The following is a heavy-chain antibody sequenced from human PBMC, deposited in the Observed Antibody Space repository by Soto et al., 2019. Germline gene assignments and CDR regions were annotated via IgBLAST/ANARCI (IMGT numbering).Heavy chain of an antibody. V-gene: IGHV4-59*01. D-gene: IGHD4-17*01. Sequence: PSETLSLTCSVSGTSIESYYWTWLRQAPGKGPEWIGYMSYSGTSDFNPSLKSRVSIIVDTSKNQFSLKLHFVTAADTAIYYCARATYGGLTTGWGPGIPVTVSS. CDR1: GTSIESYY. CDR2: MSYSGTS. J-gene: IGHJ4*02. CDR3: ARATYGGLTTG.